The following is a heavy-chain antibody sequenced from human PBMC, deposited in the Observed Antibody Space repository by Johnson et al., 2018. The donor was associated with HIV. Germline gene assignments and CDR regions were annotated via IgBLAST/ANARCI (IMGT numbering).Heavy chain of an antibody. D-gene: IGHD6-6*01. J-gene: IGHJ3*02. V-gene: IGHV3-30*03. CDR1: GFTFSSYG. Sequence: QVQLVESGGGVVQPGRSLRLSCAASGFTFSSYGMHWVRQAPGKGLEWVAVMSYDGNSKFYADSVKGRFTISRDNSKNTLYLQMNSLRAEDTAVYYCASTRLGAFDIWGQGTMVTVSS. CDR2: MSYDGNSK. CDR3: ASTRLGAFDI.